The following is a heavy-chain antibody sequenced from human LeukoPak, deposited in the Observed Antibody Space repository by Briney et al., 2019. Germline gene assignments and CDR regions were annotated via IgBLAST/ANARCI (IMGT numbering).Heavy chain of an antibody. J-gene: IGHJ4*02. Sequence: SGGSLRLSCAASGFTFSSYAMSWVRQAPGKGLEWVSAISGSGGSTYYADSVKGRFTISRDNSKNTLYLQMNSLRAEDTAVYYCAKGTLRGSYERSDYWGQGTLVTVSS. V-gene: IGHV3-23*01. D-gene: IGHD1-26*01. CDR3: AKGTLRGSYERSDY. CDR1: GFTFSSYA. CDR2: ISGSGGST.